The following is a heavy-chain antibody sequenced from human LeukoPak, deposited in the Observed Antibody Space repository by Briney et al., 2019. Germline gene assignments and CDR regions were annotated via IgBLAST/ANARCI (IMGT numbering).Heavy chain of an antibody. CDR2: ISYDGSNK. J-gene: IGHJ4*02. D-gene: IGHD3-10*01. CDR1: GFTFSNHG. Sequence: GRSLRLSCAASGFTFSNHGMHWVRQAPGKGLEWVAVISYDGSNKYYTDSVKGRFTISRDNSKNTLYLQMNSLRAEDTAVYYCAKDGAVWGVMPYYFDYWGQGTLVTISS. V-gene: IGHV3-30*18. CDR3: AKDGAVWGVMPYYFDY.